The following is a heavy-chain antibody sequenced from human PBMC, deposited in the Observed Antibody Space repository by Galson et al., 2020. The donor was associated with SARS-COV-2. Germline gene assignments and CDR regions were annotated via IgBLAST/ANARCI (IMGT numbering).Heavy chain of an antibody. CDR3: ARHLVVPGLHGLYYFDY. D-gene: IGHD2-2*01. V-gene: IGHV3-23*01. CDR2: ISGSGGST. CDR1: GFTFSSYA. J-gene: IGHJ4*02. Sequence: GGSLRLSCAASGFTFSSYAMSWVRQAPGKGLEWVSAISGSGGSTYYADSVKGRFTISRDNSKNTLYLQMNSLRAEDTAVYYCARHLVVPGLHGLYYFDYWGQGTLVTVSS.